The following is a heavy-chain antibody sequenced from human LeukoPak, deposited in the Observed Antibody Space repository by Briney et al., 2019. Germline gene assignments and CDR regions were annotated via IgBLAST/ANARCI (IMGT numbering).Heavy chain of an antibody. V-gene: IGHV3-23*01. CDR2: ISDSGGST. Sequence: GGSLRLSCAASGFIFTTYALSWVRQAPGKGLGWVSSISDSGGSTYYADLVKARFTISRDNSKNTVYLQMNNPRAEDTAIYYCAKDHEQWLAGYFDYWGQGTLVTVSS. CDR3: AKDHEQWLAGYFDY. J-gene: IGHJ4*02. CDR1: GFIFTTYA. D-gene: IGHD6-19*01.